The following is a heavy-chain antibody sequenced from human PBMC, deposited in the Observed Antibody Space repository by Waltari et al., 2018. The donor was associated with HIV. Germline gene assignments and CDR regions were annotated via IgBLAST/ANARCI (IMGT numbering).Heavy chain of an antibody. CDR3: ARDRHYDILTGSYFDY. D-gene: IGHD3-9*01. CDR2: IKQDGSEK. CDR1: GFTLSSYW. V-gene: IGHV3-7*01. Sequence: EVQLVESGGGLVQPGGSLRLSCAASGFTLSSYWMSSVRQAPGKGLEWVANIKQDGSEKYYVDSVKGRFTISRDNAKNSLYLQMNSLRAEDTAVYYCARDRHYDILTGSYFDYWGQGTLVTVSS. J-gene: IGHJ4*02.